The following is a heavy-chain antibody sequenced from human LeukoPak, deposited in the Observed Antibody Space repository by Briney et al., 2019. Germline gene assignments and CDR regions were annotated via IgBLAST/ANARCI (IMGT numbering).Heavy chain of an antibody. CDR1: GGSISSYY. D-gene: IGHD2-2*02. CDR2: IYTSGST. Sequence: SETLSLTCTVSGGSISSYYWSWIRQPAGKGLEWIGRIYTSGSTNYNPSLKSRVTMSVDTSKNQFSLKLSSVTAADTAVYYCARDYGYCSSTSCYTSFDYWGQGTLVTVSS. V-gene: IGHV4-4*07. CDR3: ARDYGYCSSTSCYTSFDY. J-gene: IGHJ4*02.